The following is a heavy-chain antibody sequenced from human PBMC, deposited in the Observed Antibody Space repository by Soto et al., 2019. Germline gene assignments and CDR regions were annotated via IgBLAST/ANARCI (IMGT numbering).Heavy chain of an antibody. D-gene: IGHD3-3*01. CDR1: GGSISSYY. CDR3: ARHPEVVDFWSGYHLGPFDY. CDR2: IYYSGST. Sequence: SETLSLTCTVSGGSISSYYWSWIRQPPGKGLEWIGYIYYSGSTNYNPSLKSRVTISVDTSKNQFSLKLSSVTAADTAVYYCARHPEVVDFWSGYHLGPFDYWGQGTLVTVSS. J-gene: IGHJ4*02. V-gene: IGHV4-59*08.